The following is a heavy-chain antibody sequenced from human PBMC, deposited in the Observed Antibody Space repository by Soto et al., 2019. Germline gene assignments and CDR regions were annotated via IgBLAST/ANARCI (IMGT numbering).Heavy chain of an antibody. V-gene: IGHV1-58*01. CDR1: GFTFTSYA. CDR3: AAGKVDTAMANYYYGMDV. Sequence: SVKVSCKASGFTFTSYAVQWVRQARGQRLEWIGWIVVGSGNTNYAQKFQERVTITRDMSTSTAYMELSSLRSEDTAVYYCAAGKVDTAMANYYYGMDVWGQGTTVTVSS. CDR2: IVVGSGNT. D-gene: IGHD5-18*01. J-gene: IGHJ6*02.